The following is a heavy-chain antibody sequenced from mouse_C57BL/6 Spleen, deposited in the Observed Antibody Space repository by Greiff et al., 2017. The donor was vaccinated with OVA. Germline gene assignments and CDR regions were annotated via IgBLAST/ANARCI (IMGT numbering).Heavy chain of an antibody. CDR1: GYTFTSYW. V-gene: IGHV1-64*01. D-gene: IGHD2-4*01. CDR2: IHPNSGST. J-gene: IGHJ1*03. CDR3: ARSQIYYDYDGEGYFDV. Sequence: QVQLQQPGAELVKPGASVKLSCKASGYTFTSYWMHWVKQRPGQGLEWIGMIHPNSGSTNYNEKFKSKATLTVDKSSSTAYMQLSSLTSEDSAVYYCARSQIYYDYDGEGYFDVWGTGTTVTVSS.